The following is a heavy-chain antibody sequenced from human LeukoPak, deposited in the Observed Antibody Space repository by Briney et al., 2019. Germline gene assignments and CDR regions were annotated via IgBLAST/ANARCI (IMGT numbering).Heavy chain of an antibody. CDR3: ARRSSGYYAWVFDY. D-gene: IGHD3-22*01. Sequence: GGSLRLSCAASGFTFDDYAMHWVRQAPGKGLEWVSGISWNSGSIGYADSVKDRVTISRDNAKNSLYLQMNSLRAEDTAVYYCARRSSGYYAWVFDYWGQGTLVTVSS. V-gene: IGHV3-9*01. CDR1: GFTFDDYA. J-gene: IGHJ4*02. CDR2: ISWNSGSI.